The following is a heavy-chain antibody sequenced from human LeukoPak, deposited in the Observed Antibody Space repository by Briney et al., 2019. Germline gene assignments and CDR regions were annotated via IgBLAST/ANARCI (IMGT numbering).Heavy chain of an antibody. Sequence: GGSLRLSCTASGFAFSYENMNWVRGVPGKGLEWVSSISRAATYIHYADSVEGRFPISRDNAKNALYLQMNSLRVEDTGVYYCARDEGVWGQGTLVTVSS. V-gene: IGHV3-21*01. CDR3: ARDEGV. J-gene: IGHJ4*02. D-gene: IGHD3-10*01. CDR2: ISRAATYI. CDR1: GFAFSYEN.